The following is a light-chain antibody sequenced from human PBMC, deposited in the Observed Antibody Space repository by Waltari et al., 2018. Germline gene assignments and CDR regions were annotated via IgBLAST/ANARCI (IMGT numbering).Light chain of an antibody. CDR3: QKYDRLPAT. V-gene: IGKV3-20*01. CDR1: QCIGKY. CDR2: AAS. Sequence: EIVLTQSPGPLSLSPGERATLSCRASQCIGKYLVWYQQKPGQAPRLLMYAASSRATGIPDRFSGSWSGTDFSLTISRLEPEDFAVYYCQKYDRLPATFGQGTKVEIK. J-gene: IGKJ1*01.